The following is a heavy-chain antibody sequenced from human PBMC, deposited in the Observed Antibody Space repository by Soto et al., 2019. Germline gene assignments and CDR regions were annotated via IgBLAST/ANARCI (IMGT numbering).Heavy chain of an antibody. V-gene: IGHV3-30-3*01. CDR3: ARDGYYYDRSGQYPDY. CDR1: GFTFNHYS. D-gene: IGHD3-22*01. Sequence: QVQLVESGGGVVQPERSLRLSCAASGFTFNHYSVHWVRQTPGKGLEWVALISYDGNNKFYADSVKGRFTISRDNSKNTLYLHMNSLRPEDTAVYYCARDGYYYDRSGQYPDYWGQGTLVTVSS. J-gene: IGHJ4*02. CDR2: ISYDGNNK.